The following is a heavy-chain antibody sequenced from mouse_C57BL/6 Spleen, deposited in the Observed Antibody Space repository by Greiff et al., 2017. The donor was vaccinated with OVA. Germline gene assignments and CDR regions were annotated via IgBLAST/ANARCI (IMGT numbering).Heavy chain of an antibody. Sequence: VKVVESGPGLVAPSQSLSITCTVSGFSLTSYGVHWVRQPPGKGLEWLVVIWSDGSTTYNSALKSRLSISKDNSKSQVFLKMNSLQTDDTAMYYCASSYYSNYVGYYAMDYWGQGTSVTVSS. J-gene: IGHJ4*01. CDR1: GFSLTSYG. V-gene: IGHV2-6*03. CDR3: ASSYYSNYVGYYAMDY. CDR2: IWSDGST. D-gene: IGHD2-5*01.